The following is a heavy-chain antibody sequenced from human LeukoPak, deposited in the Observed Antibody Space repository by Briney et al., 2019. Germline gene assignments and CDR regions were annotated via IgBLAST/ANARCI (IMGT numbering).Heavy chain of an antibody. D-gene: IGHD2-15*01. J-gene: IGHJ2*01. Sequence: SETLSLTCAVSGGSVSGGRFYWSWIRQPPGKGLEWIGYIYYSGSTNYNPSLKSRVTISVDTSKNQFSLKLSSVTAADTAVYYCARDNLVGSYWYFDLWGRGTLVTVSS. CDR2: IYYSGST. CDR3: ARDNLVGSYWYFDL. V-gene: IGHV4-61*01. CDR1: GGSVSGGRFY.